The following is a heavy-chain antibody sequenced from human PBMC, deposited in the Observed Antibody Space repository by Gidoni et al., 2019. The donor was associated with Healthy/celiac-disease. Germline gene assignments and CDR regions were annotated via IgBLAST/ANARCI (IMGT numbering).Heavy chain of an antibody. V-gene: IGHV3-21*01. CDR2: ISSSSSYI. CDR1: GFTFSSYS. D-gene: IGHD6-13*01. CDR3: ARDGYSSSWYYYFDY. J-gene: IGHJ4*02. Sequence: EVQLVESGGGVVKPGGSLRLSCAASGFTFSSYSRNWVRQAPGKGLEWVSSISSSSSYIYYADSVKGRFTISRDNAKNSLYLQMNSLRAEDTAVYYCARDGYSSSWYYYFDYWGQGTLVTVSS.